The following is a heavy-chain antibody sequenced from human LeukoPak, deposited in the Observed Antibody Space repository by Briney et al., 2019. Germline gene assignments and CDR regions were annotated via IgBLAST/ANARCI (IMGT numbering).Heavy chain of an antibody. J-gene: IGHJ6*04. V-gene: IGHV3-53*01. CDR3: ARAPRVRGVIWGGYYYGMDV. CDR1: GFTVSSNY. CDR2: IYSGDST. Sequence: GGSLRLSCAASGFTVSSNYMSWVRQAPGKGLEWVSVIYSGDSTYYADSVKGRFTISRDNSKNTLYLQMDSLRAEDTAVYYCARAPRVRGVIWGGYYYGMDVWGKGTTVNVSS. D-gene: IGHD3-10*01.